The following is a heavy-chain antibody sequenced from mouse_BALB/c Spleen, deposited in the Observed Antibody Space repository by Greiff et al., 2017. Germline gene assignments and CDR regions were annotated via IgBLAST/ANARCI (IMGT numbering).Heavy chain of an antibody. CDR1: GFAFSSYD. D-gene: IGHD1-1*01. CDR3: ARQIYYYGPMDY. CDR2: ISSGGGST. V-gene: IGHV5-12-1*01. Sequence: EVKLVESGGGLVKPGGSLKLSCAASGFAFSSYDMSWVRQTPEKRLEWVAYISSGGGSTYYPDTVKGRFTISRDNAKNTLYLQMSSLKSEDTAMYYCARQIYYYGPMDYWGQGTSVTVSS. J-gene: IGHJ4*01.